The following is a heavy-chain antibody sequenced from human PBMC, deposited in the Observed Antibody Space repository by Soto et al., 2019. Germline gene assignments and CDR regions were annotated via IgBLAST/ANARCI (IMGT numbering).Heavy chain of an antibody. Sequence: QVQLQESGPGLVKPSQTLSLTCTVSGGSISSGDYYWSWIRQPPGKGLEWIGYIYYSGSTYYNPSLRSRVTISVDTSKSQFSLKLSSVTAADTAVYYCAREASTKRAFDIWGQGTTVTVSS. CDR3: AREASTKRAFDI. D-gene: IGHD2-8*01. V-gene: IGHV4-30-4*01. J-gene: IGHJ3*02. CDR1: GGSISSGDYY. CDR2: IYYSGST.